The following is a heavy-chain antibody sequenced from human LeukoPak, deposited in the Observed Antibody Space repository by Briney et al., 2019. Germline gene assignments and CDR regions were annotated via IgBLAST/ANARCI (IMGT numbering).Heavy chain of an antibody. D-gene: IGHD5-18*01. Sequence: SETLSLTCTVSGGSISSYYWSWIRQPPGKGLEWIGYIYCSGSTNYNPSLKSRVTISVDTSKNQFSLKLSSVTAADTAVYYCARHLRGYSYGYFDYWGQGTLVTVSS. CDR1: GGSISSYY. CDR3: ARHLRGYSYGYFDY. CDR2: IYCSGST. V-gene: IGHV4-59*08. J-gene: IGHJ4*02.